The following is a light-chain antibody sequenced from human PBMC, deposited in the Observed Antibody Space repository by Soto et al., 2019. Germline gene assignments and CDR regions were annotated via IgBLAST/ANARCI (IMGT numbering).Light chain of an antibody. CDR1: SSDIGGYNY. CDR3: SSYSISSTYV. J-gene: IGLJ1*01. V-gene: IGLV2-14*01. CDR2: EVS. Sequence: QSALTQPASVSGSPGQSNTISCTGTSSDIGGYNYVSWYQQHPGKAPKLMIYEVSNRPSGVSNRFSGSKSGNTASLTISGLQAGDEADYYCSSYSISSTYVFGTGTKVTVL.